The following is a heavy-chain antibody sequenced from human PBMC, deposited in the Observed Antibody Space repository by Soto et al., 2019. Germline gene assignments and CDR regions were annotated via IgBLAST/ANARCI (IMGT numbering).Heavy chain of an antibody. CDR1: GGSISSGGYY. V-gene: IGHV4-31*03. D-gene: IGHD3-10*01. J-gene: IGHJ5*02. CDR2: IYYSGST. CDR3: ARDKKGIINWFDP. Sequence: SETLSLTCTVSGGSISSGGYYWSWIRQHPGKGLEWIGYIYYSGSTYYNPSLKSRVTISVDTSKNQFSLKLSSVTAADTAVYYCARDKKGIINWFDPWGQGTLVTVSS.